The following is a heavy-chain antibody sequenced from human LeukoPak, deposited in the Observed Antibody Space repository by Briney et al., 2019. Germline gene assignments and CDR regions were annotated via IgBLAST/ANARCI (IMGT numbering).Heavy chain of an antibody. CDR3: ARSHSGYENYFDY. Sequence: ASVKVSCKASEYTFTRYAMNWVRQAPGQGLEWMGWINTNTGNPTYAQGFTGRFVFSLDTSVSTAYLQISSLKAEDTAVYYCARSHSGYENYFDYWGQGSLVTVSS. J-gene: IGHJ4*02. CDR1: EYTFTRYA. CDR2: INTNTGNP. V-gene: IGHV7-4-1*02. D-gene: IGHD5-12*01.